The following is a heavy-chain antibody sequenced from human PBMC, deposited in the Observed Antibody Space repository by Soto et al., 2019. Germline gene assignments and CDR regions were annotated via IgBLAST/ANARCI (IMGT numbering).Heavy chain of an antibody. D-gene: IGHD3-16*01. Sequence: PGGSLRLSCAASGFTFSSYAMHWVRQAPGKGLEWVAVISYDGSNKYYADSVKGRFTISRDNSKNTLYLQMNSLRAEDTAVYYCAREGLGGLHYYYGMDVWGQGTTVTVSS. J-gene: IGHJ6*02. CDR1: GFTFSSYA. CDR2: ISYDGSNK. CDR3: AREGLGGLHYYYGMDV. V-gene: IGHV3-30-3*01.